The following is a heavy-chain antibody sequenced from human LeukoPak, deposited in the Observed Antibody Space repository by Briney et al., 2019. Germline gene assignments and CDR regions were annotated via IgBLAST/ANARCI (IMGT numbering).Heavy chain of an antibody. J-gene: IGHJ6*02. D-gene: IGHD3-10*01. CDR1: GYSFTSYW. V-gene: IGHV5-51*01. CDR3: AGSYALGDYYYGMGV. CDR2: IYPGDSDT. Sequence: GESLKISCKGSGYSFTSYWIGWARQMPGKGLEWMGIIYPGDSDTRYSPSLQGQVTISADKSISTAYLQWSSLKASDTAMYYCAGSYALGDYYYGMGVWGQGTTVTVSS.